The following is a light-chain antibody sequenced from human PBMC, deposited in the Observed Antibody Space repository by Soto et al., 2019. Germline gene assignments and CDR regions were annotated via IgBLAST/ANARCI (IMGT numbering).Light chain of an antibody. Sequence: EIVLTQSPGTLSLSPGERATLSCRASESGSSTYLAWYQQNPGQAPRLLIYGASSRATGIPDRFSGSGSGTDFTLTISRLEPEDFAVYFCQQYGSSSYTFGQGTKLEIK. CDR1: ESGSSTY. CDR3: QQYGSSSYT. J-gene: IGKJ2*01. CDR2: GAS. V-gene: IGKV3-20*01.